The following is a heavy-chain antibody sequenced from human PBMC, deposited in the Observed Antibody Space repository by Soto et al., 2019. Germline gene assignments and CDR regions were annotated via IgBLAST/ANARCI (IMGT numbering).Heavy chain of an antibody. CDR1: GFTFSSYG. CDR2: ISYDGSNK. CDR3: APWFGAFDY. J-gene: IGHJ4*02. D-gene: IGHD3-10*01. V-gene: IGHV3-30*03. Sequence: QVQLVESGGGVVQPGRSLRLSCAASGFTFSSYGMHWVRQAPGKGLEWVAVISYDGSNKYYADSVKGRFTISRDNSKNXLXLXXXXLRAEDTAVYYCAPWFGAFDYWGQGTLVTVSS.